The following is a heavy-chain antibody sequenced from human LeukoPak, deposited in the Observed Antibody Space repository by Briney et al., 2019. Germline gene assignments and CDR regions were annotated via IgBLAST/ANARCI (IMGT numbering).Heavy chain of an antibody. Sequence: PGGSLRLSCAASGFTFSGSAIHWVRQASGKGLEWVGRIRSKANSYATVCAASVKGRLTISRDDSKNMAYLQMNSLKTEDTAVYYCTRLSADDSSGYYYYWGQGTLVTVSS. CDR2: IRSKANSYAT. V-gene: IGHV3-73*01. CDR3: TRLSADDSSGYYYY. CDR1: GFTFSGSA. D-gene: IGHD3-22*01. J-gene: IGHJ4*02.